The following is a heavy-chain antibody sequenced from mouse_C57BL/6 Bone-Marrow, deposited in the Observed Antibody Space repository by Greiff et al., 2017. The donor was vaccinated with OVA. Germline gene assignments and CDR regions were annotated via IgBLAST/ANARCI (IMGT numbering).Heavy chain of an antibody. CDR3: ARSRDYYYGSSPYFDV. D-gene: IGHD1-1*01. CDR1: GYAFSSSW. Sequence: QVHVKQSGPELVKPGASVKISCKASGYAFSSSWMNWVKQRPGKGLEWIGRIYPGDGDTNYNGKFKGKATLTADKSSSTAYMQLSSLTSEDSAVYFCARSRDYYYGSSPYFDVWGTGTTVTVSS. CDR2: IYPGDGDT. V-gene: IGHV1-82*01. J-gene: IGHJ1*03.